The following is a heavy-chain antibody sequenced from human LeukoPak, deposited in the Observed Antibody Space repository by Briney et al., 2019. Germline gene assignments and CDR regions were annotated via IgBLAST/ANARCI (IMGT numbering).Heavy chain of an antibody. CDR2: IEEDESEK. Sequence: GGSLRLSCTVSGFTFSNYWMSWVRQAPGKGLEWVANIEEDESEKYYVDSVKGRCTISRDNAKNSLYLQMNSLRAEDTAVYYCARGVYAFDIWGQGTMITVSS. CDR1: GFTFSNYW. D-gene: IGHD6-13*01. CDR3: ARGVYAFDI. J-gene: IGHJ3*02. V-gene: IGHV3-7*01.